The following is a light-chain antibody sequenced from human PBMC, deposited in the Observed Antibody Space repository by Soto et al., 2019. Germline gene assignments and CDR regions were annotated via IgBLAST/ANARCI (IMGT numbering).Light chain of an antibody. CDR2: DNT. V-gene: IGLV1-40*01. Sequence: QSVLTQPPSVSGAPGQRVSISCTVSNSNLGAGYDVQWYQHLPGTAPTLLIYDNTNRPSGVPDRFSGSKAGTSASLAISTLQSEDEADYYCQSYDNSLRGYVFGPGTKVTVL. J-gene: IGLJ1*01. CDR1: NSNLGAGYD. CDR3: QSYDNSLRGYV.